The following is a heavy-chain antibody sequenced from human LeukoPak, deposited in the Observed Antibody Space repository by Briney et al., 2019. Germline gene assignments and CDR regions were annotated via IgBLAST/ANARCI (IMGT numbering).Heavy chain of an antibody. Sequence: KTSETLSLTCTVSGGSISSSSYYWGWIRQPPGKGLEWIGSIYYSGSTYYNPSLKTRVTISVATSKNQFSLKLSSVTAADTAVYYCARGFLSYGLSYYYGMDVWGQGTTVTVSS. CDR1: GGSISSSSYY. D-gene: IGHD5-18*01. J-gene: IGHJ6*02. CDR3: ARGFLSYGLSYYYGMDV. V-gene: IGHV4-39*01. CDR2: IYYSGST.